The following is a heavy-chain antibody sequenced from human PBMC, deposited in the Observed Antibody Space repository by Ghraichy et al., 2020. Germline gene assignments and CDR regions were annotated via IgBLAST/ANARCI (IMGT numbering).Heavy chain of an antibody. Sequence: SCAAAGVTFSSYTMTLVRHAPVKVLEWVSSISSSGTYVYYGDSVKGRFTISRDNAKQSLFLQMNTLRAEDTAVYYCARGGSGSYPRDDAFDNWGQGTMVTVSS. J-gene: IGHJ3*02. CDR1: GVTFSSYT. V-gene: IGHV3-21*01. D-gene: IGHD3-10*01. CDR3: ARGGSGSYPRDDAFDN. CDR2: ISSSGTYV.